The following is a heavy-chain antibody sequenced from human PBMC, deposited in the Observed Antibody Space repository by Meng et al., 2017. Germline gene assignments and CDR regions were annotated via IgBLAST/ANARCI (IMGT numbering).Heavy chain of an antibody. D-gene: IGHD3-10*02. CDR3: ASGWSMFQT. V-gene: IGHV6-1*01. Sequence: QLQQSGPGLMKPSQTLSLTCAISGDTVSSDSAAWNWIRQSSSRGLEWLGRTYYRSKWYNDFAVSVKSRIIINPDTSKNHFSLQLNSVTPEDTAVYYCASGWSMFQTWGQGTLVTVSS. J-gene: IGHJ4*02. CDR2: TYYRSKWYN. CDR1: GDTVSSDSAA.